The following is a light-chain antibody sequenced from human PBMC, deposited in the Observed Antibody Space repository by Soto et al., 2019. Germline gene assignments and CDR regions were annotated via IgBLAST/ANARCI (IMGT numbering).Light chain of an antibody. CDR1: QSVNKK. Sequence: EKVMTQSPATLSVSPEESATLSCRASQSVNKKLAWYQRWPGQTPRLPIYGASTRCAGVPFRFSGRGYCTDFNRTITSLDSAVYSFSSCHQYNIWPSEVTLGPGTKVAI. V-gene: IGKV3-15*01. CDR2: GAS. J-gene: IGKJ3*01. CDR3: HQYNIWPSEVT.